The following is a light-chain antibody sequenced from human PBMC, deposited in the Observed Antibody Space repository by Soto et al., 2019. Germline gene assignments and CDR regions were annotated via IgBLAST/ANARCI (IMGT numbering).Light chain of an antibody. J-gene: IGLJ1*01. CDR2: EVS. CDR1: SSDVGGYNY. CDR3: SAYTTSNTLI. V-gene: IGLV2-14*01. Sequence: QSALTQPASVSGSAGQSIAISCTGTSSDVGGYNYVSWYQQHPGKAPKLLLSEVSKRPSGVSDRFSGSKSGNTASLIISGLQTEDEANYYCSAYTTSNTLIFGTGTKVTVL.